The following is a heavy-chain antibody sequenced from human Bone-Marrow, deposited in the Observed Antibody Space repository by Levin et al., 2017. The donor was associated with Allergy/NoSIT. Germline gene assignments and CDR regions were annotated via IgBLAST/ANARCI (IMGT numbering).Heavy chain of an antibody. V-gene: IGHV3-30-3*01. Sequence: PGGSLRLSCAASGFTFSSYAMHWVRQAPGKGLEWVAVISYDGSNKYYADSVKGRFTISRDNSKNTLYLQMNSLRAEDTAVYYCARDGNNVVVPAATPGDYWGQGTLVTVSS. CDR1: GFTFSSYA. D-gene: IGHD2-2*01. CDR3: ARDGNNVVVPAATPGDY. CDR2: ISYDGSNK. J-gene: IGHJ4*02.